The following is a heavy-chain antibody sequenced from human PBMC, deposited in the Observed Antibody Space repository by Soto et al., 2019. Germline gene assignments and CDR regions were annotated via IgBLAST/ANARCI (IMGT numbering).Heavy chain of an antibody. V-gene: IGHV1-8*01. J-gene: IGHJ4*02. D-gene: IGHD6-13*01. CDR1: GYTFTSYD. Sequence: QVQLVQSGAEVKTPGSSVQVSCKASGYTFTSYDINWVRQATGQGLEWMGWMNPNSGNTGYAQKFQDRVTMTRNTFISTAYMELSSLRSEDSAVYYCSRGGGREQQFVPPHFDYWGQGTLVTVSS. CDR3: SRGGGREQQFVPPHFDY. CDR2: MNPNSGNT.